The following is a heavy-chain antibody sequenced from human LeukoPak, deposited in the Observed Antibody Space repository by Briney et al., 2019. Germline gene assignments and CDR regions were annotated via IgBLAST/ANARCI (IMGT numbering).Heavy chain of an antibody. CDR2: IRGSDGST. CDR3: AKDVYGDYGGLDY. Sequence: GGSLRLSCAASGFPFSTYAMSWVRQAPGKGLEWVSSIRGSDGSTYYADSVKGRFAISRDNSKNTLYLQMNSLRAEDRAGYYCAKDVYGDYGGLDYWGQGTLVTVSS. J-gene: IGHJ4*02. V-gene: IGHV3-23*01. CDR1: GFPFSTYA. D-gene: IGHD4-17*01.